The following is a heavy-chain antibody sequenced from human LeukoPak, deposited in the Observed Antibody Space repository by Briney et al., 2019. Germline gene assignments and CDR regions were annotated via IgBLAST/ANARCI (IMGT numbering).Heavy chain of an antibody. D-gene: IGHD2-21*01. J-gene: IGHJ4*02. V-gene: IGHV3-23*01. CDR2: IIPSGHTT. CDR3: AKAPVTTCRGAYCYPFDY. Sequence: GGSLRLSCAASGFTFSSHGMNWVRQAPGKGLEWVSGIIPSGHTTYYADSVKGRFTISRDSSKNTLFLQMNRLRPEDAAVYYCAKAPVTTCRGAYCYPFDYWGQGTLVTVSS. CDR1: GFTFSSHG.